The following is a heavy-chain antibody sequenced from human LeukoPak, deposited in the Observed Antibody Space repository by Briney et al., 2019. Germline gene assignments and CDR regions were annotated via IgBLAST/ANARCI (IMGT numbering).Heavy chain of an antibody. D-gene: IGHD6-13*01. CDR3: ACSRGYSSSWLTRNWFDP. CDR2: ISAYNGNT. J-gene: IGHJ5*02. V-gene: IGHV1-18*01. Sequence: ASVKVSCKASGYTFTSYGISWVRQAPGQGLEWMGWISAYNGNTNYAQKLQGRVTMTTDTSTSTAYMELRSLRSDDTAVYYCACSRGYSSSWLTRNWFDPWGQGTLVTVSS. CDR1: GYTFTSYG.